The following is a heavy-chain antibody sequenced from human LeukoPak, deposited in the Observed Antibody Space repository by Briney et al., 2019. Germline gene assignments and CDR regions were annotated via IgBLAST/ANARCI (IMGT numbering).Heavy chain of an antibody. J-gene: IGHJ4*02. CDR2: ISYDGSNK. CDR1: GYTLTELS. Sequence: SCKVSGYTLTELSMQWVRQAPGKGLEWVAVISYDGSNKFYADSVKGRFTISRDNSKNTLYLQMNSLRAEDTAVYYCARESSGWYIYYFDYWGQGTLVTVSS. D-gene: IGHD6-19*01. V-gene: IGHV3-30-3*01. CDR3: ARESSGWYIYYFDY.